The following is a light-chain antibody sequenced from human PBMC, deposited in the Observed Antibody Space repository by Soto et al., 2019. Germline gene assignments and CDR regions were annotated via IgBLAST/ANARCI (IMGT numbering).Light chain of an antibody. V-gene: IGLV1-47*02. J-gene: IGLJ3*02. CDR1: SSNIGAGYD. Sequence: QSVLTQPPSVSGAPGQRVTISCTGSSSNIGAGYDVYWYQQLPGTAPKLLIYTNNQRPSGVPARFSGSKSGTSASLAISGLQSEDEADYYCAAWDDSLSGWVFGGGTQLTVL. CDR3: AAWDDSLSGWV. CDR2: TNN.